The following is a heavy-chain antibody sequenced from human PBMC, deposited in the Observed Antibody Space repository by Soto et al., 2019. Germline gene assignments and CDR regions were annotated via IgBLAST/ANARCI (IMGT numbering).Heavy chain of an antibody. CDR1: GFTFSTYA. CDR3: ARHPHYFDY. Sequence: EVQLLESGGVLVQPGGSLRLSCAASGFTFSTYAMTWVRQAPGKGLAWVSGISGSDGDTYYADSVKGRFTFSRDNSKYTLYLQMNSLRAEDSAVYYCARHPHYFDYWGQGTLVTVSS. J-gene: IGHJ4*02. V-gene: IGHV3-23*01. CDR2: ISGSDGDT.